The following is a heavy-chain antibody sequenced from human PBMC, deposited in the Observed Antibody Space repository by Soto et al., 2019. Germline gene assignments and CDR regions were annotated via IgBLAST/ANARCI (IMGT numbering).Heavy chain of an antibody. CDR2: IYYSGNT. CDR3: ARDFKRYSSRPGPLEN. J-gene: IGHJ4*02. Sequence: QVQLRESGPGLVKPSQTLSLTCTVSGDSISSGDYYWSWIRQPPGKGLEWIGCIYYSGNTYYNPSLKRRFGISVDTSKTQFSRQLSAAAVADTAGYYCARDFKRYSSRPGPLENWGLGTLVTVSS. CDR1: GDSISSGDYY. D-gene: IGHD6-13*01. V-gene: IGHV4-30-4*01.